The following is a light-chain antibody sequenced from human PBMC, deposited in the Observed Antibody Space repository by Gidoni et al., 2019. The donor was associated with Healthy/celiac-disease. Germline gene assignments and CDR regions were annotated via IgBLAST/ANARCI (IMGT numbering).Light chain of an antibody. CDR2: AAS. V-gene: IGKV1-39*01. Sequence: DIQMTQSPSSLSASVGDRVPITCRASQSISRYLNWYQQKPGKAPKLLIYAASSLQSGVPSRFSGSGSGTDFTLTISSLQPEDFATYYCQQSYSTPPMYTFGQGTKLEIK. CDR3: QQSYSTPPMYT. J-gene: IGKJ2*01. CDR1: QSISRY.